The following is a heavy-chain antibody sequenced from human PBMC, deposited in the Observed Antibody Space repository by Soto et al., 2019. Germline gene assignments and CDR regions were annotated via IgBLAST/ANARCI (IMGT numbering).Heavy chain of an antibody. V-gene: IGHV3-33*01. J-gene: IGHJ6*02. CDR2: IWYDGSNK. D-gene: IGHD3-10*01. CDR3: ARDQHFDYYGSGAPRDHGMDV. Sequence: GGSLRLSCAASGFTFSSYGMHWVRQAPGKGLEWVAVIWYDGSNKYYADSVKGRFTISRDNSKNTLYLQMNSLRAEDTAVYYCARDQHFDYYGSGAPRDHGMDVWGQGTTVTVSS. CDR1: GFTFSSYG.